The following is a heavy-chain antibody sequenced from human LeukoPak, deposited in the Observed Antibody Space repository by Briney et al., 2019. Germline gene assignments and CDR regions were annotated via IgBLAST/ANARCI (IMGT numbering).Heavy chain of an antibody. D-gene: IGHD5-12*01. CDR2: ISGSGGST. V-gene: IGHV3-23*01. Sequence: PGGSLRLSCAASGFTFSSYAMSWVRQAPGKGLEWVSAISGSGGSTYYADSVKGRFTISRDNSKNTLYLQMNSLRAEDTAVYYCAEDQTRPMWLGYYFDYWGQGTLVTVSS. J-gene: IGHJ4*02. CDR1: GFTFSSYA. CDR3: AEDQTRPMWLGYYFDY.